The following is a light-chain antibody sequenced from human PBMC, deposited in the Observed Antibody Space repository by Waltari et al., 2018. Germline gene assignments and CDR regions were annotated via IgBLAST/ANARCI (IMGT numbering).Light chain of an antibody. CDR1: HSIYNY. Sequence: DIQVIQSPSSLAASLGGRVTISCRTSHSIYNYLNWYQQKPGKAPQLLIFGASSLQNGVPSRFSGSGSGTDFTLTISGLQPEDFATYFCHQSYNPPQSFGQGTKLEIK. CDR2: GAS. CDR3: HQSYNPPQS. J-gene: IGKJ2*03. V-gene: IGKV1-39*01.